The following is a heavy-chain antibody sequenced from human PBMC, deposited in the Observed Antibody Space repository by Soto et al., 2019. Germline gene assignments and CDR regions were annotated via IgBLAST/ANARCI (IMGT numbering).Heavy chain of an antibody. CDR1: GFTFSSYS. Sequence: PGGSLRLSCAASGFTFSSYSMNWVRQAPGKGLEWVSSIISSSSYIYYADSVKGRFTISRDNAKNSLYLQMNSLRAEDTAVYYCARDPNYDSSGDAFDIWGQGTMVTVSS. D-gene: IGHD3-22*01. CDR3: ARDPNYDSSGDAFDI. V-gene: IGHV3-21*01. J-gene: IGHJ3*02. CDR2: IISSSSYI.